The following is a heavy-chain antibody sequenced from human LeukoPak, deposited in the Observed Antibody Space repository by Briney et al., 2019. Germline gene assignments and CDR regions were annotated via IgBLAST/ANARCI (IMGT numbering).Heavy chain of an antibody. D-gene: IGHD3-22*01. CDR1: GFTFSSYG. V-gene: IGHV3-30*18. Sequence: PGGSLRLSCAASGFTFSSYGMHWVRQAPGKGLEWVAVINYDGSSKYYADSVKGRFTISRDNSKNTLYLQMNSLRAEDTAVYYCAKDLRITMIVVAGGFDPWGQGTLVTVSS. CDR3: AKDLRITMIVVAGGFDP. J-gene: IGHJ5*02. CDR2: INYDGSSK.